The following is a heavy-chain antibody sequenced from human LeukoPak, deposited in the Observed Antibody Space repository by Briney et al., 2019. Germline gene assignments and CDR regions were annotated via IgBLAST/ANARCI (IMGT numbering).Heavy chain of an antibody. D-gene: IGHD3-9*01. CDR1: GGSISSSNW. CDR3: VRKVRYYYYFDY. Sequence: SETLSLTCAVSGGSISSSNWWSWVRPPPGKGLEWIGEIYHSGSTNYNPSLKSRVTISVDKSKNQFSLKLSSVTAADTAVYYCVRKVRYYYYFDYWGQGTLVTVSS. CDR2: IYHSGST. V-gene: IGHV4-4*02. J-gene: IGHJ4*02.